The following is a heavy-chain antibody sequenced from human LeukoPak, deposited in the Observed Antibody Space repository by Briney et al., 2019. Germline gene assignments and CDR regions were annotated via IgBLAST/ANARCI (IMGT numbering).Heavy chain of an antibody. Sequence: GRSLRLSCAASGFTFSSYGMHWVRQAPGKGLEWVAFIRYDGSNKYYADSVKGRFTISRDNSKNTLYLQMNSLRAEDTAVYYCAKVGATHFDYWGQGTLVTVSS. CDR2: IRYDGSNK. D-gene: IGHD1-26*01. J-gene: IGHJ4*02. CDR1: GFTFSSYG. CDR3: AKVGATHFDY. V-gene: IGHV3-30*02.